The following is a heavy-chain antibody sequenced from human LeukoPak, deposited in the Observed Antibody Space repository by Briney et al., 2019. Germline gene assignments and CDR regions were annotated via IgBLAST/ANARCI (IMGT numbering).Heavy chain of an antibody. D-gene: IGHD4-17*01. CDR2: ISYDGSNK. V-gene: IGHV3-30*18. CDR1: GFTFSSYG. J-gene: IGHJ6*02. CDR3: AKDQVGLGDGDYSYYYYGMDV. Sequence: GGSLRLSCAASGFTFSSYGMHWVRQAPGKGLEWVAVISYDGSNKYYADSVKGRFTISRDNSKNTLCLQMNSLRAEDTAVYYCAKDQVGLGDGDYSYYYYGMDVWGQGTTVTVSS.